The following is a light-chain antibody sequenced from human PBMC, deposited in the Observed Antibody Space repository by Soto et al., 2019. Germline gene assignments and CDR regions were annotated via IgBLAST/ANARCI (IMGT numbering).Light chain of an antibody. V-gene: IGLV2-14*01. J-gene: IGLJ2*01. CDR1: SSDIASYKF. CDR2: EVN. CDR3: SSATNTDTLVV. Sequence: QSVLTQPASVSGSPGQSITISCTGTSSDIASYKFVSWFQHYPGKAPKLLIYEVNNRPSGISNRFSGSKSGNTASLTISGLQPEDEANYFCSSATNTDTLVVFGGGTKLTVL.